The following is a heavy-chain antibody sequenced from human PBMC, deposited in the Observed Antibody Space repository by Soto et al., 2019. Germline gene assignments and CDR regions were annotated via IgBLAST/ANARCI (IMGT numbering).Heavy chain of an antibody. D-gene: IGHD3-9*01. V-gene: IGHV4-34*01. CDR2: INHSGST. J-gene: IGHJ4*02. CDR1: GGSFSGYY. CDR3: AVLRYFDWLVDY. Sequence: ETLSLTCAVYGGSFSGYYWSWIRQPPGKGLEWIGEINHSGSTNYNPSLKSRVTISVDTSKNQFSLKLSSVTAADTAVYYCAVLRYFDWLVDYWGQGTLVTVSS.